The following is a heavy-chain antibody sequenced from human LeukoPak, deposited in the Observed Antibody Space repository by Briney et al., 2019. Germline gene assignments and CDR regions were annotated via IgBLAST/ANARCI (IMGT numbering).Heavy chain of an antibody. CDR3: ARDSSRVAAADFLYYFDY. J-gene: IGHJ4*02. V-gene: IGHV3-48*02. D-gene: IGHD6-13*01. CDR2: ISSSGSTT. Sequence: PGGSLRLSCAASGFIFNSHSMNWVRQAPGKGLEWVSYISSSGSTTYYADSVKGRFTISRDNVENSLYLQMNSLRDEDTAVYYCARDSSRVAAADFLYYFDYWGQGTLVTVSS. CDR1: GFIFNSHS.